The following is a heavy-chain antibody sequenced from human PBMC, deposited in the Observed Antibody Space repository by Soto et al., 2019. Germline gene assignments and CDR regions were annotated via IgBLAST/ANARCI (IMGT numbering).Heavy chain of an antibody. Sequence: GESLKISCQVSCYSFTSYWIGWLRQTPGKGLEWMGMIYPGDSDTRYSPSFQGQVTISADKSISAAFLQWSSLKASDTAMYYCVRPFDSSGWYQYLGQGTLVNVSS. V-gene: IGHV5-51*01. CDR3: VRPFDSSGWYQY. J-gene: IGHJ4*02. D-gene: IGHD6-19*01. CDR2: IYPGDSDT. CDR1: CYSFTSYW.